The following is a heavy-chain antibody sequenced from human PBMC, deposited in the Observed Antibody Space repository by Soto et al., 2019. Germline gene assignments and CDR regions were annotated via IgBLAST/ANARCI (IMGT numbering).Heavy chain of an antibody. V-gene: IGHV2-26*01. Sequence: QVTLKESGPVLVNPTETLTLTCTVSGFSLSNARMGVSWIRQPPGKALEWLAHIFSNDEKSYSTSLKSRLTISKDTSKRQVVLTKTNMDPVDTATYYCARSLDYGEQIAFFDYWGQGTLVTVSS. J-gene: IGHJ4*02. D-gene: IGHD4-17*01. CDR2: IFSNDEK. CDR3: ARSLDYGEQIAFFDY. CDR1: GFSLSNARMG.